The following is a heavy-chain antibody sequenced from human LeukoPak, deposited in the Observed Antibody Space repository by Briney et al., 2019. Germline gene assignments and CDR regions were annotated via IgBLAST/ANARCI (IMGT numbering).Heavy chain of an antibody. CDR3: ARVSVGATMLAYFDY. CDR2: INPSGGIT. V-gene: IGHV1-46*01. CDR1: GYTFTGYY. J-gene: IGHJ4*02. Sequence: GASVKVSCKASGYTFTGYYMHWVRQAPGQGLEWMGIINPSGGITNYAQKFQGRVTMTRDMSTSTVYMELSSLRSEDTAVYYCARVSVGATMLAYFDYWGQGTLVTVSS. D-gene: IGHD1-26*01.